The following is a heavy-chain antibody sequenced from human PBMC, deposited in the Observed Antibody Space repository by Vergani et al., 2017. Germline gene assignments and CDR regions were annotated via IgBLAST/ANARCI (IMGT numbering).Heavy chain of an antibody. CDR2: IYYSGST. CDR3: ARRLGGSSGWYDY. J-gene: IGHJ4*02. Sequence: QLQLQESGPGLVKPSETLSLTCTVSGGSISSSSYYWGWIRQPPGKGLEWIGSIYYSGSTYYNPSLKSRVTISVDTSKNQFSLKLSYVTAADAAVYYCARRLGGSSGWYDYWGQGTLVTVSS. D-gene: IGHD6-19*01. CDR1: GGSISSSSYY. V-gene: IGHV4-39*01.